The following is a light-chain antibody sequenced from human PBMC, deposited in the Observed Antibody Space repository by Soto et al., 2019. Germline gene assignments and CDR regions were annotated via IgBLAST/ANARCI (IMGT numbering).Light chain of an antibody. J-gene: IGKJ1*01. V-gene: IGKV3-15*01. CDR3: QQYKNWPI. CDR2: GAS. Sequence: MMMTQSPATLSVSPGERVTLSCRTSHSVNSHVAWYQQKPGQAPRLLLYGASTRATGIPVRFSGSGFGTEFTLTISSLQSEDFAVYYCQQYKNWPIFGQGTKVDI. CDR1: HSVNSH.